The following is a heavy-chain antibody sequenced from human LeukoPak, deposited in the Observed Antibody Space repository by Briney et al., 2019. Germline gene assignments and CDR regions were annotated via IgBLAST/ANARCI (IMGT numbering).Heavy chain of an antibody. J-gene: IGHJ4*02. CDR1: GFTFRSYV. V-gene: IGHV3-23*01. CDR3: AKAPVTSCRGAFCYPFDS. D-gene: IGHD2-15*01. CDR2: ISGSGGST. Sequence: GGSLRLSCAASGFTFRSYVMGWVRQAPGKGLEWVSAISGSGGSTYYADSVKGRFTISRDNSKDTLYLQMNSLRAEDAAIYYCAKAPVTSCRGAFCYPFDSWGQGTRVTVSS.